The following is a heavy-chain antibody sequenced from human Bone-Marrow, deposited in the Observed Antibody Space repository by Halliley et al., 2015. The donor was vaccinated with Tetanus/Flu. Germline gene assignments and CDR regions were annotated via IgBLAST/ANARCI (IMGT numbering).Heavy chain of an antibody. CDR3: ASAYSGSYSESAFDV. J-gene: IGHJ3*01. V-gene: IGHV1-18*01. D-gene: IGHD1-26*01. CDR2: ISVKSGNT. Sequence: WISVKSGNTNYAQKFQGRVTMTTDTSTKSLYMELRSLRPDDTAVYYCASAYSGSYSESAFDVWGQGTMVTVSS.